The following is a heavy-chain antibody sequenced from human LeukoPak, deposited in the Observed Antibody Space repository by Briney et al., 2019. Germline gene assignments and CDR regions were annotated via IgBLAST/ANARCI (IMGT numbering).Heavy chain of an antibody. CDR3: AKERAVAGTGLDY. D-gene: IGHD6-19*01. Sequence: PGGSLRLSCSASGFTFSSFAMSWVRQAPGKGLEWVAVISYDGSNKYYADSVKGRFTISRDNSKNTLYLQTNTLRAEDTAVYYCAKERAVAGTGLDYWGQGTLVTVSS. CDR2: ISYDGSNK. V-gene: IGHV3-30*18. J-gene: IGHJ4*02. CDR1: GFTFSSFA.